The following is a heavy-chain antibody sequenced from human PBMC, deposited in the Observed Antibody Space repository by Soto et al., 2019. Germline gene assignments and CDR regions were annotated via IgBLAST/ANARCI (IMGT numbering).Heavy chain of an antibody. D-gene: IGHD3-16*01. J-gene: IGHJ5*02. CDR1: GGSISSGGYY. CDR2: IYYSGST. CDR3: ASYVDKNWFDP. Sequence: PSETLSLTCTVSGGSISSGGYYWSWIRQHPGKGLEWIGYIYYSGSTYYNPSLKSRVTISVGTSKNQFSLKLSSVTAADTAVYYCASYVDKNWFDPWGQGTLVTVSS. V-gene: IGHV4-31*03.